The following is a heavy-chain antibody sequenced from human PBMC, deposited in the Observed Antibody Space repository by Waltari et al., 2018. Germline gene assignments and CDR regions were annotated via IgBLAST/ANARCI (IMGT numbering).Heavy chain of an antibody. D-gene: IGHD6-13*01. J-gene: IGHJ4*02. Sequence: QVQLVQSGAEVKKPGASVKVSCKASGYTFTGYYMHWVRQAPGQGLEWMGWINPNRGGKNYAQKFQGRVTMTRDTSISTAYMELSRLRSDDTAVYYCARSPHLAYSSSWYGRLFDYWGQGTLVTVSS. CDR3: ARSPHLAYSSSWYGRLFDY. V-gene: IGHV1-2*02. CDR1: GYTFTGYY. CDR2: INPNRGGK.